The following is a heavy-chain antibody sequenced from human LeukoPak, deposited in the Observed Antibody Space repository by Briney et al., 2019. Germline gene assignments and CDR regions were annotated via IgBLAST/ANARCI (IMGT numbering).Heavy chain of an antibody. J-gene: IGHJ4*02. CDR3: GRYKSTLGPFDF. CDR1: GYTINKGYY. V-gene: IGHV4-38-2*02. Sequence: PSETLSLTCSVSGYTINKGYYWGWVRPPLGKGLEGIGAIYHSGTTYYNPSLKNRLTFSVDTSNNQFSVRLRSVTAADTAIYYCGRYKSTLGPFDFWGQGTLVTVSS. D-gene: IGHD2/OR15-2a*01. CDR2: IYHSGTT.